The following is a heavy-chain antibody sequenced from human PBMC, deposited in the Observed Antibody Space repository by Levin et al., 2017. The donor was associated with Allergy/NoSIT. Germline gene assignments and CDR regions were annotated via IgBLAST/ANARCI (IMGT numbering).Heavy chain of an antibody. CDR2: IYYRGKT. Sequence: KPSETLSLTCTVSGGSINNNYWSWIRQPPGKGLEWIGYIYYRGKTNYNPSLKSRVTISIDTSKNQFSLKLNSVTAADTALYFCARQESIWFGESLAPKWFDPWGQGTLVTVSS. CDR3: ARQESIWFGESLAPKWFDP. D-gene: IGHD3-10*01. V-gene: IGHV4-59*08. CDR1: GGSINNNY. J-gene: IGHJ5*02.